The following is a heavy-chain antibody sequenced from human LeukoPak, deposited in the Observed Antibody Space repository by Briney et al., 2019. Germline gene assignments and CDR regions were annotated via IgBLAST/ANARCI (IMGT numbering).Heavy chain of an antibody. CDR1: GGSISSGDYY. CDR3: ARDLSDDGSPYTHYGMAV. D-gene: IGHD3-16*01. CDR2: TYYSGST. Sequence: SQTLSLTCTVSGGSISSGDYYWSWIRQPPGKGLEWIGYTYYSGSTYYNPSLKSRVTISVDTSKNQLSLNLSSVTAADTAVYYCARDLSDDGSPYTHYGMAVWGQGTTVTISS. V-gene: IGHV4-30-4*01. J-gene: IGHJ6*02.